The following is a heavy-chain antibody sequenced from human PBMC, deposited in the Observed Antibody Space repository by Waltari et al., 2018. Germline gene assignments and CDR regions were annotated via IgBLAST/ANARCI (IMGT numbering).Heavy chain of an antibody. CDR1: GYTFTDYY. Sequence: QLVQSGAEVRKPGASVKVSCKASGYTFTDYYMHWVRQAPGQGLEWMGWINPNSGATNYAQKFQGRVTMTRFSSTVYMELGRLRSDDTATYYCARDTGDGATLSLYYSNFHMDVWGKGTTVIVSS. D-gene: IGHD3-10*01. J-gene: IGHJ6*03. CDR3: ARDTGDGATLSLYYSNFHMDV. CDR2: INPNSGAT. V-gene: IGHV1-2*02.